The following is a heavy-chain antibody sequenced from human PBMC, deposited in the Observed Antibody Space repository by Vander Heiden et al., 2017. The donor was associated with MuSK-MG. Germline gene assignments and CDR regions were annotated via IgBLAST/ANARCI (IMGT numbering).Heavy chain of an antibody. CDR2: ISGSGGST. Sequence: EVQLLESGGGLVQPGGSLRLSCAASGFTFSSYALSLVRQAPGKGLEWVSAISGSGGSTYYADSVKGRFTISRDNSKNTLYLQMNRLRAEDTAVYYCAKYREGKMVSSAPDYWGQGTLVTVYS. D-gene: IGHD3-10*02. V-gene: IGHV3-23*01. J-gene: IGHJ4*02. CDR1: GFTFSSYA. CDR3: AKYREGKMVSSAPDY.